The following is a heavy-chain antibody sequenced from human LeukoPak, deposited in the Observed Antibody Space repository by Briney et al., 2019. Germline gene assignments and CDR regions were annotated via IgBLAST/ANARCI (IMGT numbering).Heavy chain of an antibody. J-gene: IGHJ6*03. CDR1: GFTFSSYA. Sequence: GGSLRLSCAASGFTFSSYAMSWVRQAPGKGLEWVSAISGSGGSTYYADSVKGRFTISRDNSKNTLYLQMNSLRAEDTAVYYCAKDGTSSGYYYGSDYYYYMDVWGKGTTVTISS. CDR2: ISGSGGST. D-gene: IGHD3-22*01. V-gene: IGHV3-23*01. CDR3: AKDGTSSGYYYGSDYYYYMDV.